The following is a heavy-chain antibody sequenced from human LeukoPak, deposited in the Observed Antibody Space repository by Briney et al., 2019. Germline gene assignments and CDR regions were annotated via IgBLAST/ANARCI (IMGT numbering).Heavy chain of an antibody. V-gene: IGHV1-2*02. CDR2: INPNSGGI. CDR3: AREYCSSTSCHFDY. Sequence: ASVKISCKASGYTFTGYYMHWVRQAPGQGLEWMGWINPNSGGINYAQKFQGRVTMTRDTSISTAYMELSRLRSDDTAVYYCAREYCSSTSCHFDYWGQGTLVTVSS. J-gene: IGHJ4*02. D-gene: IGHD2-2*01. CDR1: GYTFTGYY.